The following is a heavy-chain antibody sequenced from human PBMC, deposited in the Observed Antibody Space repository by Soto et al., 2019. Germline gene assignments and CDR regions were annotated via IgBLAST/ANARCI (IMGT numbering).Heavy chain of an antibody. V-gene: IGHV3-23*01. D-gene: IGHD6-13*01. CDR1: GFSFSSYA. Sequence: GGSLRLSCAASGFSFSSYAMSWVRQAPGKGLEWVASTSGSGAGTYYADSVKGRFSISRDNSKNTLHLQMNSLRAEDTAVYYCAKQLGYSNSGSSRWLALSGPGT. CDR3: AKQLGYSNSGSSRWLAL. CDR2: TSGSGAGT. J-gene: IGHJ5*02.